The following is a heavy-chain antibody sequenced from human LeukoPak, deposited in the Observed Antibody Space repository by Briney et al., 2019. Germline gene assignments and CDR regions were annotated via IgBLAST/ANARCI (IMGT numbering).Heavy chain of an antibody. D-gene: IGHD6-13*01. V-gene: IGHV3-30*18. J-gene: IGHJ4*02. CDR3: AKDTGIAAAGSDY. CDR2: ISYDGGNK. Sequence: PGGSLRLSCAASGFTFSSYGMHWVRQAPGKGLEWVAVISYDGGNKYYADSVKGRFTISRDNSKNTLYLQMNSLRAEDTAVYYCAKDTGIAAAGSDYWGQGTLVTVSS. CDR1: GFTFSSYG.